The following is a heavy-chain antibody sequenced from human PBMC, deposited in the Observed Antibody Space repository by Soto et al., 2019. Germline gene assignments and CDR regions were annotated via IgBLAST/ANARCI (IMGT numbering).Heavy chain of an antibody. V-gene: IGHV4-31*03. CDR3: ERETVRGKDSEAFDI. CDR2: IYYSGTT. Sequence: SETLSLTCTVSGGSINTGGCYWSWIRQHPGRGLEWIGYIYYSGTTNYNPSLESRLTVSLDTSKNQFSLKLFSVTAADTAVYYCERETVRGKDSEAFDIWGQGTMVTVSS. J-gene: IGHJ3*02. CDR1: GGSINTGGCY. D-gene: IGHD2-21*01.